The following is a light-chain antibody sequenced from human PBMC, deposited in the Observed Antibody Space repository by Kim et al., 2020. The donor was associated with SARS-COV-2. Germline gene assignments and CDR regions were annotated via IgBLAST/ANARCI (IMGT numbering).Light chain of an antibody. CDR1: QCIASS. Sequence: ETVMTQSPATLSVSPGERATLSCRASQCIASSLAWYQQKPGQAPRLLIYGASTRATGISARFSGSGSGTEFTLTLSSLQSEDFAVYYCQQYNSWPLTFGQGTRLEIK. J-gene: IGKJ5*01. V-gene: IGKV3-15*01. CDR2: GAS. CDR3: QQYNSWPLT.